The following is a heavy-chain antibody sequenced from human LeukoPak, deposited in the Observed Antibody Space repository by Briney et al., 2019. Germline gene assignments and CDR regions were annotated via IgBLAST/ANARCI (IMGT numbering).Heavy chain of an antibody. CDR2: ISSSSSYI. CDR3: ARVLRRTQSGPADAFDI. J-gene: IGHJ3*02. V-gene: IGHV3-21*01. Sequence: GGSLRLSCAASGFTFSSYSMNWVRQAPGKGLEWVSSISSSSSYIYYADSVKGRFTISRDNAKNSLYLQMNSLRAEDTAVYYCARVLRRTQSGPADAFDIWGQGTMVTVSS. CDR1: GFTFSSYS. D-gene: IGHD1-14*01.